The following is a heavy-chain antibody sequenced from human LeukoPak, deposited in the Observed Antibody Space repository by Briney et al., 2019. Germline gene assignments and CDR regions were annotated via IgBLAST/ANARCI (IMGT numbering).Heavy chain of an antibody. CDR1: GFTISNYG. Sequence: GGSLRLSCAASGFTISNYGMHWVRQAPGKGLEWVALISYDGSNKYYADSVKGRFTISRDNSKNTLYLQMISLRAEDTAVYYCANYGSVSYFAYWGQGTLVTVSS. CDR2: ISYDGSNK. CDR3: ANYGSVSYFAY. J-gene: IGHJ4*02. V-gene: IGHV3-30*18. D-gene: IGHD3-10*01.